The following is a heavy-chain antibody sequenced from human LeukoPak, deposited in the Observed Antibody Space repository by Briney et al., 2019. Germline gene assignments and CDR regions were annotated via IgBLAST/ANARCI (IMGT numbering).Heavy chain of an antibody. D-gene: IGHD2-2*01. CDR2: ISSSGSTI. CDR3: ARGGYCSSTSCYRGY. J-gene: IGHJ4*02. CDR1: GFSFNGFA. V-gene: IGHV3-11*04. Sequence: GGSLRLSCVGSGFSFNGFAMSWIRQAPGKGLEWVSYISSSGSTIYYADSVKGRFTISRDNAKNSLYLQMNSLRAEDTAVYYCARGGYCSSTSCYRGYWGQGTLVTVSS.